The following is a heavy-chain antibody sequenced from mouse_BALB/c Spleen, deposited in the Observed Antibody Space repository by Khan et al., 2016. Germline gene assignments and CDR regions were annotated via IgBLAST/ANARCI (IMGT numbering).Heavy chain of an antibody. CDR2: IDPFNGGT. V-gene: IGHV1S135*01. CDR3: ASSTQSFYAMDY. D-gene: IGHD1-1*01. J-gene: IGHJ4*01. CDR1: GYSFTSYY. Sequence: EVQLQESGPELMKPGASVKISCKASGYSFTSYYMHWVKQSHGKSLEWIGYIDPFNGGTSYNQKFKGKATLPVDKSSSTAYMHLSSLTSEDSAVYYCASSTQSFYAMDYWGQGTSVTVSS.